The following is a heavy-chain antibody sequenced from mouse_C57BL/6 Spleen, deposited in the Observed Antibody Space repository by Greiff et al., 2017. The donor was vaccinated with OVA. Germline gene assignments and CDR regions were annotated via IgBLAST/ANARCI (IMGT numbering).Heavy chain of an antibody. J-gene: IGHJ2*01. CDR1: GYTFTDYE. V-gene: IGHV1-15*01. CDR2: IDPETGGT. CDR3: TRPTTVVDCGY. D-gene: IGHD1-1*01. Sequence: VQLVESGAELVRPGASVTLSCKASGYTFTDYEMHWVKQTPVHGLEWIGAIDPETGGTAFNQKFKGKAILTADKSSSTAYMELRSLTSEDSALYYCTRPTTVVDCGYWGQGTTLTVSS.